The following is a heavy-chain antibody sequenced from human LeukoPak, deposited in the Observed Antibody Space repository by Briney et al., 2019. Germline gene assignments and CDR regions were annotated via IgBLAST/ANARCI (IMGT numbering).Heavy chain of an antibody. CDR1: GGSISSYY. Sequence: SETLSLTCTVSGGSISSYYWNWIRQPPGKGLEWIGYIYHSGSTNYNPSLKSRVTISLDTSNNQCSLKLTSVTAADTAVYHCARDLAGFDYWGQGTLVTVSS. J-gene: IGHJ4*02. D-gene: IGHD6-25*01. CDR3: ARDLAGFDY. V-gene: IGHV4-59*01. CDR2: IYHSGST.